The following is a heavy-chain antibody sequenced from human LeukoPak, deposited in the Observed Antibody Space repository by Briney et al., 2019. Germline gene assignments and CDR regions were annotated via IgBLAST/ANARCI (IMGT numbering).Heavy chain of an antibody. Sequence: GGSLRLSCAASEFTFSSYSMNWVRQAPGKGLEWVSYISSSSSTIYYADSVKGRFTISRDNAKNSLYLQMNSLRPEDTAVYYCAKAGGYYDLDYWGQGTLVTVSS. D-gene: IGHD2/OR15-2a*01. CDR1: EFTFSSYS. CDR2: ISSSSSTI. CDR3: AKAGGYYDLDY. J-gene: IGHJ4*02. V-gene: IGHV3-48*01.